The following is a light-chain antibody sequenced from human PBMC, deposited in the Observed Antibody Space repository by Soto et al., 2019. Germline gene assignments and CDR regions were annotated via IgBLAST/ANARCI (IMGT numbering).Light chain of an antibody. CDR2: GAS. CDR3: QQYIRWPLT. V-gene: IGKV3-15*01. Sequence: CRAHGPVCIGERVTLSCRASQSVSSNLAWYQQKPGQAPSLLIYGASTRATGTPARFSGSGSGTEFTLTISILQSEDFSVYYCQQYIRWPLTFGGGTKVDIK. CDR1: QSVSSN. J-gene: IGKJ4*01.